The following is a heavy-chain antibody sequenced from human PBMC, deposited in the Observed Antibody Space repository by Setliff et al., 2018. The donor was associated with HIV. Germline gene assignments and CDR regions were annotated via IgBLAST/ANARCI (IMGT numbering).Heavy chain of an antibody. D-gene: IGHD2-15*01. CDR1: GGSISSGSYY. Sequence: SETLSLTCTVSGGSISSGSYYWSCIRQPAGKELEWIGRIYSSGSTNYNPSLKSRVTISVDTSKNQFSLKLSSVTAADTAVYSCARGSWVGGATPTDYWDRGKLVTVSS. CDR2: IYSSGST. CDR3: ARGSWVGGATPTDY. V-gene: IGHV4-61*02. J-gene: IGHJ4*02.